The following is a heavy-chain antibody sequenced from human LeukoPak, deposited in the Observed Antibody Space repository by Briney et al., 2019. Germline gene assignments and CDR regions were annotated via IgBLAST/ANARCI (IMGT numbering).Heavy chain of an antibody. CDR2: ISTGGTT. CDR1: GFTVSTNY. CDR3: ARVRSDGSGWYEFDY. Sequence: GGSLRLSCAASGFTVSTNYMSWVRQVSGEGLEFVSLISTGGTTHYADSVKGRFSISSDNSKNTLYLQMNSLRAEDTAVYYCARVRSDGSGWYEFDYWGQGTLVTVSS. V-gene: IGHV3-53*01. J-gene: IGHJ4*02. D-gene: IGHD6-19*01.